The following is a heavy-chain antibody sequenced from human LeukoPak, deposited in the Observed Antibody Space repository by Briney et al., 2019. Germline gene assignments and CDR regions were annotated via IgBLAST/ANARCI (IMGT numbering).Heavy chain of an antibody. CDR3: ARAEGLGYGDSPWNWFDP. CDR1: GGSISSSSYY. J-gene: IGHJ5*02. D-gene: IGHD4-17*01. CDR2: IYYSGST. Sequence: SETLSLTCTVSGGSISSSSYYWGWIRQPPGKGLEWIGSIYYSGSTYYNPSLKSRVTISVDTSKNQFSLKLSSVTAADTAVYYCARAEGLGYGDSPWNWFDPWGQGTLVTVSS. V-gene: IGHV4-39*07.